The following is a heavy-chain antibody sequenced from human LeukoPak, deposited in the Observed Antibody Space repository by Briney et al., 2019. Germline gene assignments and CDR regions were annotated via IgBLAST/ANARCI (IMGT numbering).Heavy chain of an antibody. CDR3: ARVFDYYYMDV. J-gene: IGHJ6*03. Sequence: PSETLSLTCTVSGGSISSFYWSWIRQPPGKGLEWIGYIYYSGSTDYNPSLKSRVAMSVDTSKNQFSLKLSSVTAADTAVYYCARVFDYYYMDVWGKGTTVTVSS. CDR2: IYYSGST. V-gene: IGHV4-59*12. D-gene: IGHD3-3*01. CDR1: GGSISSFY.